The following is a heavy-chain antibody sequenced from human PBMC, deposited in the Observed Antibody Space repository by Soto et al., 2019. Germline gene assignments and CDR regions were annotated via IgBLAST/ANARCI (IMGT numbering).Heavy chain of an antibody. CDR1: GGSISSGDYY. D-gene: IGHD3-3*01. Sequence: QVQLQESGPGLVKPSQTLSLTCTVSGGSISSGDYYWSWIRQPPGKGLEWIGYIYYSGSTYYNPSLKSRVTISVDTSKTQFSLKLSSVTAADTAVYYCARGVTIFGVVITYYFDYWGQGTLVTVSS. J-gene: IGHJ4*02. CDR3: ARGVTIFGVVITYYFDY. V-gene: IGHV4-30-4*01. CDR2: IYYSGST.